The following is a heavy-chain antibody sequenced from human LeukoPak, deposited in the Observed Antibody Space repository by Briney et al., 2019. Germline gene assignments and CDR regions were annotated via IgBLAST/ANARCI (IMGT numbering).Heavy chain of an antibody. D-gene: IGHD3-22*01. CDR1: GDSISGFY. CDR2: IYYSGST. V-gene: IGHV4-59*01. J-gene: IGHJ4*02. CDR3: AGKPYDRVDY. Sequence: SETLSLTCTVSGDSISGFYWNWIRQPPGKGLEWLGYIYYSGSTNYNPSLKSRVTISVDTSKNQFSLKLSSVTAADTAVYYCAGKPYDRVDYWGQGTLVTVSS.